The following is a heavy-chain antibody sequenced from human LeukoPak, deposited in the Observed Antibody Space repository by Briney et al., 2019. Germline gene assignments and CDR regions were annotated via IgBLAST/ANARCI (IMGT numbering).Heavy chain of an antibody. CDR1: GFTVSSNY. J-gene: IGHJ6*02. CDR2: IYSGGST. Sequence: GGSLRLSCAASGFTVSSNYMSWVRRAPGKGLEWVSVIYSGGSTYYADSVKGRFTISRDNSKNTLYLQMNSLRAEDTAVYYCARDHLRPGYSLDGMDVWGRGTTVTVSS. D-gene: IGHD5-18*01. CDR3: ARDHLRPGYSLDGMDV. V-gene: IGHV3-53*01.